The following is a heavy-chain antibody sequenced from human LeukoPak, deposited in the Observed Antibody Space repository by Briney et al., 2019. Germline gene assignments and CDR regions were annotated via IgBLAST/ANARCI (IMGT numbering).Heavy chain of an antibody. D-gene: IGHD6-19*01. CDR3: ARGGSGWSRY. CDR1: GFTFSNYA. V-gene: IGHV3-33*01. CDR2: IWYDGSNK. Sequence: PGGSLRLSCAASGFTFSNYAMHWVRQAPGKGLEWVAVIWYDGSNKYYADSVKGRFTISRDNSKNTLYLQMNSLRAEDTAVYYCARGGSGWSRYWGQGTLVTVSS. J-gene: IGHJ4*02.